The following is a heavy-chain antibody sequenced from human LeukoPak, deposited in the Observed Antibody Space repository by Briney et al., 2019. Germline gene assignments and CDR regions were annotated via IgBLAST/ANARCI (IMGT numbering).Heavy chain of an antibody. Sequence: GGSLRLSCAASGFTFDDYAMHWVRQAPGKGLEWVSGISWNSGSIGYADSVKGRFTISRDNAKNSLYLQMNSLRAEDTALYYCAKDLGWLRFSGFDYWGQGTLVTVSS. CDR3: AKDLGWLRFSGFDY. V-gene: IGHV3-9*01. CDR2: ISWNSGSI. D-gene: IGHD5-12*01. CDR1: GFTFDDYA. J-gene: IGHJ4*02.